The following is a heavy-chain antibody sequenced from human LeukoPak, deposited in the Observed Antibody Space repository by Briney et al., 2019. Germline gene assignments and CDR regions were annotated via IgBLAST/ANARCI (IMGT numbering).Heavy chain of an antibody. V-gene: IGHV3-7*01. CDR2: IKQDGSEK. D-gene: IGHD5-12*01. CDR3: ARYPRPSYYFDY. CDR1: GFTFSSYW. Sequence: PGGSLRLSCAAAGFTFSSYWMSWIRQAPGKGLEWGANIKQDGSEKYYVDSGKGRFTISRDNAKNSVYLQMNSLRAEDTGVYYCARYPRPSYYFDYWGRGTLATISS. J-gene: IGHJ4*02.